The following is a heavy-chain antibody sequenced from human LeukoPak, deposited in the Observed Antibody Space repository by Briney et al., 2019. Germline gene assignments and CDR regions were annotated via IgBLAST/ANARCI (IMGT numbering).Heavy chain of an antibody. CDR1: GYTLTELS. D-gene: IGHD5-12*01. CDR2: FDPEDGET. J-gene: IGHJ4*02. CDR3: ATDLNSGYDPLFDY. Sequence: ASVKVSCKVSGYTLTELSMHWVRQAPGKGLEWTGGFDPEDGETIYAQKFQGRVTMTEDTPTDTAYMELSSLRSEDTAVYYCATDLNSGYDPLFDYWGQGTLVTVSS. V-gene: IGHV1-24*01.